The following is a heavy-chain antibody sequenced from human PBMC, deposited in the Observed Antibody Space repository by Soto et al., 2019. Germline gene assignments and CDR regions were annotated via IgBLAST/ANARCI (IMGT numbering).Heavy chain of an antibody. J-gene: IGHJ3*02. D-gene: IGHD2-15*01. Sequence: GGSLRLSCAASGFTFSSYDMHWVRQATGKGLEWVSAIGTAGDTYYPGSVKGRFTICRENAKNSLYLQMNSLRAGDTAVYYCASQGGTFAFDIWGQGTMVTVSS. CDR1: GFTFSSYD. CDR3: ASQGGTFAFDI. CDR2: IGTAGDT. V-gene: IGHV3-13*01.